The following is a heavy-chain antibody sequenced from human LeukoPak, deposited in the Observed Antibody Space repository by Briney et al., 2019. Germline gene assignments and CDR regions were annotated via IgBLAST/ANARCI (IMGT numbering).Heavy chain of an antibody. J-gene: IGHJ4*02. Sequence: SETLSLTCTVSGGSISSGDYYWSWIRQPPGKGLEWLGYIYYSGSTYYNPSLKSRVTISVDTSKNQFSLKLSSVTAADTAVYYCAALHYYCSSTSCYYHFDYWGQGTLVTVSS. V-gene: IGHV4-30-4*01. CDR2: IYYSGST. D-gene: IGHD2-2*01. CDR1: GGSISSGDYY. CDR3: AALHYYCSSTSCYYHFDY.